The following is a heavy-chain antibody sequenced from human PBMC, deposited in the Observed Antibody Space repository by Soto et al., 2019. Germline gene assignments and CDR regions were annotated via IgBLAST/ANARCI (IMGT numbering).Heavy chain of an antibody. Sequence: QITLKESGPTLVKPTQTLTLTCTFSGFSLSTSGVGVGWIRQPPGKALEWLALIYWNDDKRYRPSLKSRLTITKDTSKNQVVLTMTNMDPVDTATYYCAHAPSMITFGGVIGRAFDIWGQGTMVTVSS. CDR1: GFSLSTSGVG. CDR2: IYWNDDK. D-gene: IGHD3-16*02. V-gene: IGHV2-5*01. CDR3: AHAPSMITFGGVIGRAFDI. J-gene: IGHJ3*02.